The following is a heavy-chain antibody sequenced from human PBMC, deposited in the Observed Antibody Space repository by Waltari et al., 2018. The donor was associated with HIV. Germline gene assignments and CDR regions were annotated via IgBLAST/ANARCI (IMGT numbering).Heavy chain of an antibody. CDR3: AAYDSSGHDAFDI. J-gene: IGHJ3*02. CDR1: GGSCSGYY. D-gene: IGHD3-22*01. CDR2: INHSGST. Sequence: QVQLQQWGAGLLKPSETLSLTCAVYGGSCSGYYWSWIRQPPGKGLEWIGEINHSGSTNYNPSLKSRVTRSVDTSKNQFSLKLSSVTAADTAVYYCAAYDSSGHDAFDIWGQGTMVTVSS. V-gene: IGHV4-34*01.